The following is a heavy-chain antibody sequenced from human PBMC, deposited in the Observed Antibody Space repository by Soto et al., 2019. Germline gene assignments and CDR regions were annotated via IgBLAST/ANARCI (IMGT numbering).Heavy chain of an antibody. V-gene: IGHV1-18*01. CDR2: ISAYNGNT. D-gene: IGHD4-17*01. J-gene: IGHJ5*02. CDR3: ARDLTVTDRKYNWFDP. Sequence: ASVKVSCKASGYTFTSYGISWVRQAPGQGLEWMGWISAYNGNTNYAQKLQGRVTMTTDTSTSTAYMELRSLRSDDTAVYYCARDLTVTDRKYNWFDPWGQGTLVTVSS. CDR1: GYTFTSYG.